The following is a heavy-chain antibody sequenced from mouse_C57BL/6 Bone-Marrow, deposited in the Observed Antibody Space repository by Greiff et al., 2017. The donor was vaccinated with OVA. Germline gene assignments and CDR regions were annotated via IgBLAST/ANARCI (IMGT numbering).Heavy chain of an antibody. CDR1: GFTFSSYG. CDR3: ARRDGYYGFAY. V-gene: IGHV5-6*01. J-gene: IGHJ3*01. Sequence: EVHLVESGGDLVKPGGSLKLSCAASGFTFSSYGMSWVRQTPDKRLEWVATISSGGSYTYYPDSVKGRFTISRDNAKNTLYLQMSSLKSEDTAMYYGARRDGYYGFAYWGQGTLVTVSA. CDR2: ISSGGSYT. D-gene: IGHD2-3*01.